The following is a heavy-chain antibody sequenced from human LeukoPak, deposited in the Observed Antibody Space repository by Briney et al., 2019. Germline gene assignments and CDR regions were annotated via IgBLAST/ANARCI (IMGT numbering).Heavy chain of an antibody. CDR3: ARHTPYYDFWSGYDPAGPNFDY. CDR2: INHSGST. J-gene: IGHJ4*02. CDR1: GGSFSGYY. V-gene: IGHV4-34*01. D-gene: IGHD3-3*01. Sequence: PSETLSLTCAVYGGSFSGYYWSWVRQPPGKGLEWIGEINHSGSTNYNPSLKSRVTISVDTSKNQFSLKLSSVTAADTAVYYCARHTPYYDFWSGYDPAGPNFDYWGQGTLVTVSS.